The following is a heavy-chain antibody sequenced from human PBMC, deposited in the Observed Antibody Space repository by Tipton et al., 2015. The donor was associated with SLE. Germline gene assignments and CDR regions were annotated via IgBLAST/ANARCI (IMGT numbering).Heavy chain of an antibody. CDR2: IYTGGNS. CDR1: GDYIGSHY. CDR3: ARHVGVTIFGEGWYFDL. D-gene: IGHD3-3*01. V-gene: IGHV4-4*08. Sequence: TLSLTCTVSGDYIGSHYWSWIRQPSGKGLEWIGYIYTGGNSNYNPSLKSRVTISVVTPKNQFSLKLTSVTAADTAVYYCARHVGVTIFGEGWYFDLWGRGTLVTVSS. J-gene: IGHJ2*01.